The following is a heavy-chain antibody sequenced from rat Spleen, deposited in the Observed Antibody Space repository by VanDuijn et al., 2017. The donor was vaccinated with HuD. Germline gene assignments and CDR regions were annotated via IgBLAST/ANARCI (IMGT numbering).Heavy chain of an antibody. J-gene: IGHJ1*01. CDR2: ISSDGTST. D-gene: IGHD2-2*01. Sequence: EVQLVESGGGLVQPGRSLKLSCAASGFTFSDYGMAWVRQAPTKGLEWVATISSDGTSTYYRDSVKGRFTISRDDVKNTLYGQMDSLRSEDTATYYCARAGYLRDWYFDFWGPGTMVTVSS. CDR3: ARAGYLRDWYFDF. V-gene: IGHV5-29*01. CDR1: GFTFSDYG.